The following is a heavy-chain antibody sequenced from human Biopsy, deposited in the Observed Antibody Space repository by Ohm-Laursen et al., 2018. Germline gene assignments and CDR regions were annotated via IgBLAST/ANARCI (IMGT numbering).Heavy chain of an antibody. CDR3: ARGRLRAVARFDY. Sequence: TLSLTCAVYGGSFSGYYWSWIRQPPGKGLEWIGEINHSGSTNYNPSLKSRVTISVETSKNQFSLKLSSVTAADTAVYYCARGRLRAVARFDYWGQGTLVTGSS. D-gene: IGHD6-19*01. J-gene: IGHJ4*02. V-gene: IGHV4-34*01. CDR1: GGSFSGYY. CDR2: INHSGST.